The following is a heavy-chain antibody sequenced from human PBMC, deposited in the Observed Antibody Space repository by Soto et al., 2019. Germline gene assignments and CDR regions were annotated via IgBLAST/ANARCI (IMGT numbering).Heavy chain of an antibody. CDR3: ARHPPPGYYYDSSGYYGYFQH. D-gene: IGHD3-22*01. J-gene: IGHJ1*01. CDR1: GFTFWTYA. Sequence: VGSLRLSCAASGFTFWTYAMSWVRQAPGKGLEWVSFISGTGGGTSYADSVKGRFTISRDNSKNTLYLQMNSLGVEDTAVYYCARHPPPGYYYDSSGYYGYFQHWGQGTPVTVSS. V-gene: IGHV3-23*01. CDR2: ISGTGGGT.